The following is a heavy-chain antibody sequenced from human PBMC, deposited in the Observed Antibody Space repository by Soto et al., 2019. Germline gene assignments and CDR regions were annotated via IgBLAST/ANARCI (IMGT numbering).Heavy chain of an antibody. D-gene: IGHD6-6*01. CDR3: AKDLHSRSSPSDY. CDR2: ISGSGDST. CDR1: GFTFSSHA. Sequence: GGSLRLSCAASGFTFSSHAMSWVRQAPGKGLEWVSGISGSGDSTYYADSVKGRFTISSDNSKNTLCLQMNSLRDEDTAAYFCAKDLHSRSSPSDYWGQGTLVTVAS. J-gene: IGHJ4*02. V-gene: IGHV3-23*01.